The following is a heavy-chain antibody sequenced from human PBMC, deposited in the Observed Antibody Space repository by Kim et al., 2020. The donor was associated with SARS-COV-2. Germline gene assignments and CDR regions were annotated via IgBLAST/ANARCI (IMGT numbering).Heavy chain of an antibody. Sequence: SETLSLTCTVSGGSISSGSYYWSWIRQPAGKGLEWIGRIYTSGSTNYNPSLKSRVTISVDTSKNQFSLKLSSVTAADTAVYYCARFFSSWSALGWFDPWGQGTLVTVSS. D-gene: IGHD6-13*01. J-gene: IGHJ5*02. CDR2: IYTSGST. CDR1: GGSISSGSYY. V-gene: IGHV4-61*02. CDR3: ARFFSSWSALGWFDP.